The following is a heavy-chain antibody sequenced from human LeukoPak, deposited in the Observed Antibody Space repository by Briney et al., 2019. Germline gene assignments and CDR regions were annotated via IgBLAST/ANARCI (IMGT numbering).Heavy chain of an antibody. CDR1: GGSISSSSYY. D-gene: IGHD1-7*01. J-gene: IGHJ4*02. CDR3: ARHQTGTTDY. CDR2: IYYSGST. Sequence: PSETLSLTCTVSGGSISSSSYYWGWIRQPPGKGLEWIGSIYYSGSTYYNPSLKSRVTISVDTSKNQFSLKLSSVTAADTAVYYCARHQTGTTDYWGQGTLVTVSS. V-gene: IGHV4-39*01.